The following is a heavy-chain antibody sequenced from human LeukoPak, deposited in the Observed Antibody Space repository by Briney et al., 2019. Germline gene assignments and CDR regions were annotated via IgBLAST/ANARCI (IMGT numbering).Heavy chain of an antibody. J-gene: IGHJ4*02. D-gene: IGHD7-27*01. V-gene: IGHV4-59*12. CDR3: ARTLTGDSHYFDC. CDR2: IYYSGGT. CDR1: GGSISSYY. Sequence: SETLSLTCTVSGGSISSYYWSWIRQPPGKGLEWIGYIYYSGGTNYNPSLKSRVTISVDTSKNQFSLKLSSVTAADTAVYYCARTLTGDSHYFDCWGQGTLVTVSS.